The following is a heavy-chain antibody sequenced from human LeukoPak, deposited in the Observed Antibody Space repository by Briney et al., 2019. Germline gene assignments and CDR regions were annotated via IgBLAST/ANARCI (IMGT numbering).Heavy chain of an antibody. V-gene: IGHV1-18*01. J-gene: IGHJ4*02. CDR3: ARSLWLVGPDY. Sequence: ASGQVSCNASGYTFPIYGISWVRPAPGQGLGWVGWVSAYNGKTNYAQRLQGRGTMTTDTSTSTAYMELRRLRSDDTAVYYCARSLWLVGPDYWGQGTLVTVSS. CDR2: VSAYNGKT. CDR1: GYTFPIYG. D-gene: IGHD6-19*01.